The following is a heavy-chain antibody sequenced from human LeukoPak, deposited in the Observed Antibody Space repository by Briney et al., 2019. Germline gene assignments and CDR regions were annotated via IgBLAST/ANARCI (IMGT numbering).Heavy chain of an antibody. Sequence: SETLSLTCTVYGGSFSHYCWSWIRQSPGMGLEWVGEINDSGTINYNPSLMSRVTISVDKSKNQFSLKLTSATAADTAVYYCARRWNYGRNYYIDVWGKGATVSVSS. CDR2: INDSGTI. D-gene: IGHD1-7*01. CDR3: ARRWNYGRNYYIDV. CDR1: GGSFSHYC. V-gene: IGHV4-34*01. J-gene: IGHJ6*03.